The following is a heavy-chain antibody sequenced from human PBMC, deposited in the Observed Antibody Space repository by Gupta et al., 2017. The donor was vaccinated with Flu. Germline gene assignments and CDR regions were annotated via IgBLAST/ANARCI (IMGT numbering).Heavy chain of an antibody. CDR3: ARDSLVTGTTNYGMDV. V-gene: IGHV3-11*01. Sequence: QVHLVESGGGLVKPGGSLRPSCAASGFTFSDYYMSWIRQAPGKGLEWVSYISSSGSTIYYADSVKGRFTISRDNAKNSLYLQMNSLRAEDTAVYYCARDSLVTGTTNYGMDVWGQGTTVTVSS. D-gene: IGHD1-7*01. CDR1: GFTFSDYY. J-gene: IGHJ6*02. CDR2: ISSSGSTI.